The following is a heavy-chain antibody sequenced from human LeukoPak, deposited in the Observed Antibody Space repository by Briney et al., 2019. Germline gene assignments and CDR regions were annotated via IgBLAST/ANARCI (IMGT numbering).Heavy chain of an antibody. CDR2: ISAYNGNT. V-gene: IGHV1-18*01. Sequence: ASVKVSCKASGYTFTSYGISWVRQAPGQGLEWMGWISAYNGNTNYAQKLQGRVTMTTDTSTSTAYMELRSLRSDDTAVHYCASGRGYSYANAFDIWGQGTMVTVSS. J-gene: IGHJ3*02. D-gene: IGHD5-18*01. CDR1: GYTFTSYG. CDR3: ASGRGYSYANAFDI.